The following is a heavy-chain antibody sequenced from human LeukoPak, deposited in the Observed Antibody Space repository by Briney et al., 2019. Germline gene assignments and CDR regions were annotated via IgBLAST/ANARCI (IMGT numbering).Heavy chain of an antibody. CDR3: ATKVYSNYWGCDY. CDR2: VNPNSGGT. V-gene: IGHV1-2*02. J-gene: IGHJ4*02. Sequence: VASVKVSCKASGYIFIGYYIHWVRQAPGQGLEWLGWVNPNSGGTNYAQKFQGRVTMTRDTSINTAYMELSSLRSEDTAVYYCATKVYSNYWGCDYWGQGTLVTVSS. D-gene: IGHD4-11*01. CDR1: GYIFIGYY.